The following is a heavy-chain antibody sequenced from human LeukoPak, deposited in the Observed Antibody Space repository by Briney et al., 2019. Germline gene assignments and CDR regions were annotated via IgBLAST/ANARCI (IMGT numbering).Heavy chain of an antibody. Sequence: TGGSLRLSCAASGFTFSDYYMSWIRQAPGKGLEWVSYISSSGSTIYYADSVKGRFTISRDNAKNSLYLQMNSLRAEDTAVYYLARRAASSGGSWLLPFYYYYGIDVWGQGTKVTGSS. CDR1: GFTFSDYY. D-gene: IGHD2-15*01. CDR3: ARRAASSGGSWLLPFYYYYGIDV. CDR2: ISSSGSTI. J-gene: IGHJ6*02. V-gene: IGHV3-11*01.